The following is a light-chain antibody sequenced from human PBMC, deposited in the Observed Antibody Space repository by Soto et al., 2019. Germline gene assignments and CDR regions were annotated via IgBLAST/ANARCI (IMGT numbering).Light chain of an antibody. CDR3: QQSYTTPFT. Sequence: DIQMTQSPSSLSASVGDRVTVTCRASQSISTYLYWYQQKPGKAPKLLLYAASSLETGVPSRFSGSGSGTDFTLTISSLQPEDFATYFCQQSYTTPFTFGPGTKVDIK. CDR2: AAS. CDR1: QSISTY. J-gene: IGKJ3*01. V-gene: IGKV1-39*01.